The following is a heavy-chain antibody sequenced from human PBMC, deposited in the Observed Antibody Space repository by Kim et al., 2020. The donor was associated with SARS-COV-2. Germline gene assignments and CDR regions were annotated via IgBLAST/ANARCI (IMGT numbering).Heavy chain of an antibody. V-gene: IGHV3-74*01. CDR1: GFTFSSYW. D-gene: IGHD6-19*01. J-gene: IGHJ4*02. Sequence: GGSLRLSCAASGFTFSSYWMHWVRQAPGKGLVWVSRINSDGSTTSYADSVKGRFTISRDNAKNTLYLQMNSLRAEDTAVYYCARRAYSSGWSYFDYWGQGTLVTVSS. CDR3: ARRAYSSGWSYFDY. CDR2: INSDGSTT.